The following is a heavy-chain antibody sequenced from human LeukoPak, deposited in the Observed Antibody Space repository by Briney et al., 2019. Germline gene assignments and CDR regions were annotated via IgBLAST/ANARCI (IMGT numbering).Heavy chain of an antibody. Sequence: GGSLRLSCAASGFTFSSFGMSWVRQAPGKGLEWVSAISGSGVSTYYADSVKGRFTISRDNSKNSLYLQMNSLRAEDTAVYYCAKCILTGYYKGYMDVWGKGTTVTISS. V-gene: IGHV3-23*01. D-gene: IGHD3-9*01. CDR2: ISGSGVST. J-gene: IGHJ6*03. CDR1: GFTFSSFG. CDR3: AKCILTGYYKGYMDV.